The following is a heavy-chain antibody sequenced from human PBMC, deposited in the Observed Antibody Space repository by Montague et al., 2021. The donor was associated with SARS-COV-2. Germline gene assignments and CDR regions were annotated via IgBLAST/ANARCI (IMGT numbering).Heavy chain of an antibody. V-gene: IGHV3-48*03. Sequence: SLRLSCAASGFTFSSYEMNWVRQAPGKGLEWVSYIGSSGSTIYYADSVKGRFTISRDNAKNSLYLQMNSLRAEDTAVYYCARDLPLIIMVRGVTFGYYGMDVWGQGTTVTVSS. D-gene: IGHD3-10*01. CDR2: IGSSGSTI. CDR1: GFTFSSYE. CDR3: ARDLPLIIMVRGVTFGYYGMDV. J-gene: IGHJ6*02.